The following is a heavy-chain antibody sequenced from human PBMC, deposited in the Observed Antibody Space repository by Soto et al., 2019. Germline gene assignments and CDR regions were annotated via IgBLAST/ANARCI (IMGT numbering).Heavy chain of an antibody. CDR1: GYTFTGYY. D-gene: IGHD2-15*01. CDR2: INPNSGGT. Sequence: ASVKVSCKASGYTFTGYYMHWVRQAPGQGLEWMGWINPNSGGTNYAQKLQGRVTMTRDTSISTAYMELSRLRSDDTAVYYCARGWGYCSGGSCPADIWGQGTMVTVSS. J-gene: IGHJ3*02. V-gene: IGHV1-2*02. CDR3: ARGWGYCSGGSCPADI.